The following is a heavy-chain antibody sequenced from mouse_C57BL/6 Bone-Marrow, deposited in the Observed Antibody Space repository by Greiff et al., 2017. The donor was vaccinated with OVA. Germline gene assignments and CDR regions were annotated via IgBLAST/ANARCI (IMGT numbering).Heavy chain of an antibody. CDR2: IYPGDGDT. Sequence: QVQLQQSGPELVKPGASVKISCKASGYAFSSSWMNWVKQRPGKGLEWIGRIYPGDGDTNYNGKFKGKATLTADKSSSTAYMQLSSLTSEDSAVYFCARLTTVVATNFDVWGTGTTVTVSS. J-gene: IGHJ1*03. CDR1: GYAFSSSW. D-gene: IGHD1-1*01. CDR3: ARLTTVVATNFDV. V-gene: IGHV1-82*01.